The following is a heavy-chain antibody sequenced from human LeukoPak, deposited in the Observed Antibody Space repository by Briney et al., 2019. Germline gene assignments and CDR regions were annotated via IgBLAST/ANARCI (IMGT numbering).Heavy chain of an antibody. CDR3: AGGGGAD. Sequence: SETLSLTCAVYSGSFSGYYWSWIRQPPGKGLEWIGEINHSGSTNYNPSLKSRVTISVDTSKNQFSLKLSSVTAADTAVYYCAGGGGADWGQGTLVTVSS. V-gene: IGHV4-34*01. D-gene: IGHD3-16*01. CDR2: INHSGST. CDR1: SGSFSGYY. J-gene: IGHJ4*02.